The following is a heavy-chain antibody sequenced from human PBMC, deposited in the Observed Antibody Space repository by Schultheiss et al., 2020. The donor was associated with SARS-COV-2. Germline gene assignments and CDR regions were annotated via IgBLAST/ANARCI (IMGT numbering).Heavy chain of an antibody. V-gene: IGHV3-15*01. CDR1: GFTFSNAW. J-gene: IGHJ4*02. CDR2: IKSKTDGGTT. Sequence: GESLKISCAASGFTFSNAWMSWVRQAPGKGLEWVGRIKSKTDGGTTDYAAPVKGRFTISRDDSKNTLYLQMNSLKTEDTAVYYCAKDEGYVWGSHFDYWGQGTLVTVSS. CDR3: AKDEGYVWGSHFDY. D-gene: IGHD3-16*01.